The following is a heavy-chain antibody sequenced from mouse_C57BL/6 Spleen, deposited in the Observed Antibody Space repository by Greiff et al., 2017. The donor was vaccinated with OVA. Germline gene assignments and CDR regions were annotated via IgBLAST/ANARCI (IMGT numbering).Heavy chain of an antibody. D-gene: IGHD1-1*01. V-gene: IGHV1-82*01. J-gene: IGHJ4*01. CDR2: IYPGDGDT. CDR1: GYAFSSSW. Sequence: VQLQQSGPELVKPGASVKISCKASGYAFSSSWMNWVKQRPGKGLEWIGRIYPGDGDTNYNGKFKGKATLTADKSSSTAYMQLSSLTSEDSAVYFCARKGITTVVEAMDYWGQGTSVTVSS. CDR3: ARKGITTVVEAMDY.